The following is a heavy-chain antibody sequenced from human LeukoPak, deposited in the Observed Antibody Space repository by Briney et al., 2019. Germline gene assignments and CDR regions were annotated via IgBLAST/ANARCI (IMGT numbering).Heavy chain of an antibody. CDR3: ARESRGVIDY. CDR1: GFTFSSYW. Sequence: PGGSLRLSCAASGFTFSSYWIHWVRQPPGKGLVWVSRINGDGRDTTYADSVKGRFTISRDNAKNTLYLQMNGLRAEDTAVYYCARESRGVIDYWGQGTLVTVSS. D-gene: IGHD2-21*01. J-gene: IGHJ4*02. CDR2: INGDGRDT. V-gene: IGHV3-74*01.